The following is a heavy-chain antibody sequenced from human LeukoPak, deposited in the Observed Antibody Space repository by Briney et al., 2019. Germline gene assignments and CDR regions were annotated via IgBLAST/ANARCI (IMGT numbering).Heavy chain of an antibody. D-gene: IGHD3-10*01. CDR2: INHSGST. CDR3: ARGGVRAYYYYMDV. CDR1: GGSISDYY. Sequence: SETLSLTCTVSGGSISDYYWSWIRQPPGKGLEWIGEINHSGSTNYNPSLKSRVTISVDTSKNQFSLKLSSVTAADTAVYYCARGGVRAYYYYMDVWGKGTTVTVSS. V-gene: IGHV4-34*01. J-gene: IGHJ6*03.